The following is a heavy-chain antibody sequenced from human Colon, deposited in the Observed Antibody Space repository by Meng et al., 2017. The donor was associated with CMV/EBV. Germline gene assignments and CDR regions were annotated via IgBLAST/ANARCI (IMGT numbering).Heavy chain of an antibody. CDR3: ARDPYNFWSGAPF. CDR2: IYYSGST. J-gene: IGHJ4*02. V-gene: IGHV4-39*07. D-gene: IGHD3-3*01. CDR1: GDSISSSSFY. Sequence: SETLSLTCTVSGDSISSSSFYWGWFRQPPGKGLEWIGYIYYSGSTYYNPSLKSRLTISLDTSKNQLSLDLTSVTAADTAMYYCARDPYNFWSGAPFWGQGTLVTSPQ.